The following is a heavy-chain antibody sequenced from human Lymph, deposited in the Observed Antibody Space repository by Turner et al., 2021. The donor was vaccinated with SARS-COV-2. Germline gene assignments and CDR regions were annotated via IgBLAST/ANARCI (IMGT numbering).Heavy chain of an antibody. CDR3: ERRRQWLVHWYFDL. CDR1: GGSISSSCYY. V-gene: IGHV4-39*01. D-gene: IGHD6-19*01. J-gene: IGHJ2*01. CDR2: LYYSGST. Sequence: QLQLQESVPGLVKPSETLTLTCTVSGGSISSSCYYWGWIRQPPGKGLEWIGSLYYSGSTYYNPSLKSGVTISVDTSKSQFSLKLSSVTAADTAVYYGERRRQWLVHWYFDLWGRGTLVTVSS.